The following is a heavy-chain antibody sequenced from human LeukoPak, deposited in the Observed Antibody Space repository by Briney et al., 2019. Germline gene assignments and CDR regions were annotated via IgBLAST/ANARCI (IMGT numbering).Heavy chain of an antibody. CDR2: INPSGGST. V-gene: IGHV1-46*01. Sequence: ASVTVSFTASGYTFTSYYMHWVRQAPGQGLEWMGIINPSGGSTSYAQKFQGRVTMTRDTSTSTVYMELSSLRSEDTAVYYCARDPTTRDGYNFLAFDYWGQGTLVTVSS. CDR1: GYTFTSYY. D-gene: IGHD5-24*01. J-gene: IGHJ4*02. CDR3: ARDPTTRDGYNFLAFDY.